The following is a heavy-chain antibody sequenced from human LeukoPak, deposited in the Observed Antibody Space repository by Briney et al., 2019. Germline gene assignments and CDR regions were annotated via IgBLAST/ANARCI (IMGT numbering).Heavy chain of an antibody. CDR3: ARVSRYQLLYYMDV. V-gene: IGHV3-21*01. CDR2: ISSSSSYI. D-gene: IGHD2-2*01. Sequence: GGSLRLSCAASGFTFSSYSMNWVRQAPGKGLEWVSSISSSSSYIYHADSVKGRLTISRDNAKNSLYLQMNSLRAEDTAVYYCARVSRYQLLYYMDVWGKGTTVTVSS. CDR1: GFTFSSYS. J-gene: IGHJ6*03.